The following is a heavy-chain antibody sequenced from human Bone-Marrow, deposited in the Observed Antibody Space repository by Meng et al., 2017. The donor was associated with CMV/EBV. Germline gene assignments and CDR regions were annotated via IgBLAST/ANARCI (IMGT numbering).Heavy chain of an antibody. Sequence: QVSCKASGYTFTGYYMHWVRQAPGQGLEWMGWINPNSGGTNYAQKFQGRVTMTRDTSISTAYMELSRLRSDDTAVYYCARSPPNIFGLIGAFDIWGQGTMVTVSS. V-gene: IGHV1-2*02. D-gene: IGHD3/OR15-3a*01. J-gene: IGHJ3*02. CDR2: INPNSGGT. CDR1: GYTFTGYY. CDR3: ARSPPNIFGLIGAFDI.